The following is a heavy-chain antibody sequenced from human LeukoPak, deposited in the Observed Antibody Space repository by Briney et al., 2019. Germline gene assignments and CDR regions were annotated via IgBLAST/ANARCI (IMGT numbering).Heavy chain of an antibody. CDR2: IYHSRST. D-gene: IGHD3-22*01. J-gene: IGHJ4*02. V-gene: IGHV4-38-2*01. CDR3: ARHAFFDSTGYYYDFDY. Sequence: SETLSLTCAVSGYSISIGYYWGWIRQPPGKGVEWIGSIYHSRSTYYNPSLKSRVTLSMDMSKNQFSLKLSSATAADTAAYYCARHAFFDSTGYYYDFDYWGQGSLVTVSS. CDR1: GYSISIGYY.